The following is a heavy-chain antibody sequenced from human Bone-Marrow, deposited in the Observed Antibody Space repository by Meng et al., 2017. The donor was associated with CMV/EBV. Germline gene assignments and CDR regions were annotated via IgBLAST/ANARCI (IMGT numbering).Heavy chain of an antibody. CDR2: IRYDGGNK. V-gene: IGHV3-30*02. Sequence: GGSLRLSCAASGFTFSSYGMHWVRQAPGKGLEWVTFIRYDGGNKNYADSVKGRFTISRDNSKNTLYLQMNSLRGEDTAVYYCAKPRYDYGGNSDWLDPWGQGTLVTVSS. CDR1: GFTFSSYG. CDR3: AKPRYDYGGNSDWLDP. J-gene: IGHJ5*02. D-gene: IGHD4-23*01.